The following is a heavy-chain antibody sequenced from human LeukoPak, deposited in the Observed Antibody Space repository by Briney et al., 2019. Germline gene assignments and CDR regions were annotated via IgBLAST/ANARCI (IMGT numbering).Heavy chain of an antibody. Sequence: ASVKVSCKASGYTFTSYAMHWVRQAPGQRLEWMGWINAGNGNTKYSQKFQGRVTITRDTFASTAYMELSSLRSEDTAVYYCARGRDYVGGDYYYGMDVWGQGTTVTVSS. J-gene: IGHJ6*02. V-gene: IGHV1-3*01. CDR1: GYTFTSYA. CDR2: INAGNGNT. CDR3: ARGRDYVGGDYYYGMDV. D-gene: IGHD4-17*01.